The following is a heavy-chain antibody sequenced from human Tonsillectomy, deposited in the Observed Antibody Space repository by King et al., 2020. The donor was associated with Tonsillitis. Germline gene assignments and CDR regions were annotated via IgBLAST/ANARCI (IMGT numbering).Heavy chain of an antibody. CDR1: GFTFSSYG. Sequence: VQLVESGGGVVQPGGSLRLSCAASGFTFSSYGMHWVRQAPGKGLEWVAFIRYDGSNKYYADSVKGRFTISRDNSKNTLYLQMNSLRAEDTAVYYCAKDSSSGSWRKATRGYGMDVWGQGTTVTVSS. CDR3: AKDSSSGSWRKATRGYGMDV. D-gene: IGHD6-19*01. CDR2: IRYDGSNK. J-gene: IGHJ6*02. V-gene: IGHV3-30*02.